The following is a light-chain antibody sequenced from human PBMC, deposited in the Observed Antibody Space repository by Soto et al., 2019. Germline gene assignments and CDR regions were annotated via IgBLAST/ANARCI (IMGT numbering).Light chain of an antibody. J-gene: IGLJ3*02. Sequence: QSVLTQPAAVSGSPEKSITISFTGTSSDIGSYNLVSWYQQHPGKAPKVMIYEATKRPSGVSNRFSGSKSGNTASLTISGLQAEDEADYYCCAYAGSGTVVFGGGTK. CDR3: CAYAGSGTVV. CDR1: SSDIGSYNL. CDR2: EAT. V-gene: IGLV2-23*01.